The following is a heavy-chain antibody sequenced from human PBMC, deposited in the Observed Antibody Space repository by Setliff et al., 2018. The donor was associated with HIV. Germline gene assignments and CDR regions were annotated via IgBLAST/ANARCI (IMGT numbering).Heavy chain of an antibody. D-gene: IGHD6-19*01. Sequence: SVKVSCKTSGDAFNSNAISWVRQAPGQGLEWMGGVTPILHTTNYAQKFQGRVTITADESTSTAYMELSSLRSEDTAVYYCARGSSGWPGDYWGQGTLVTVSS. CDR2: VTPILHTT. V-gene: IGHV1-69*13. CDR1: GDAFNSNA. J-gene: IGHJ4*02. CDR3: ARGSSGWPGDY.